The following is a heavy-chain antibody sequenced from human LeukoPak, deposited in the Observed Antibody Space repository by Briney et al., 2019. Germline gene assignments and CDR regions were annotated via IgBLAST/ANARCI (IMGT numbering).Heavy chain of an antibody. V-gene: IGHV4-39*01. D-gene: IGHD7-27*01. CDR1: GGSISSSSYY. Sequence: SETLSLTCTVSGGSISSSSYYWGWIRQPPGKGLEWIGSIYYSGSTYYNPSLKSRVTISVDTSKNQFSLKLSSVTAADTAVYYCARLFNWGLDYWGQGTLVTVPS. J-gene: IGHJ4*02. CDR2: IYYSGST. CDR3: ARLFNWGLDY.